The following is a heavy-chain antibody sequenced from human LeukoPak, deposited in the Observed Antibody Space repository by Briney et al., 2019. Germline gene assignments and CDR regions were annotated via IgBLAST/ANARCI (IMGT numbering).Heavy chain of an antibody. CDR1: GYTFTSYD. V-gene: IGHV1-8*01. J-gene: IGHJ4*02. D-gene: IGHD4-23*01. CDR3: ARGRGYGGKEDY. Sequence: GASVKVSCKGSGYTFTSYDINWLRQATGQGLEWMGWMNPNSGNTGYAQKFQGRVTMTRNTSISTAYMELSSLRSEDTAVYYCARGRGYGGKEDYWGQGTLVTVSS. CDR2: MNPNSGNT.